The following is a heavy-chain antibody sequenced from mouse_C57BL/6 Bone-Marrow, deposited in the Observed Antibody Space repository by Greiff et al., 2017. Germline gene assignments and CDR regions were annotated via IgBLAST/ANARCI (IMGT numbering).Heavy chain of an antibody. J-gene: IGHJ2*01. V-gene: IGHV3-6*01. D-gene: IGHD1-1*01. CDR1: GYSITSGYY. Sequence: EVQLQQSGPGLVKPSQSLSLTCSVTGYSITSGYYWNWIRQFPGNKLEWMGYISYDGSNNYNPSLKNRISITRDTSKNQFFLKLNSVTTEDTATYYCARLITTVVATDYWGQGTTLTVSS. CDR2: ISYDGSN. CDR3: ARLITTVVATDY.